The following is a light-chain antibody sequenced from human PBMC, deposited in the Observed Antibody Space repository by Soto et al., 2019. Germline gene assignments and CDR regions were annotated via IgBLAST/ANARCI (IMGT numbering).Light chain of an antibody. CDR2: KAS. Sequence: DIQMTQSPSTLSASVGDRVTITCRASQSISSWLAWYQQKPGKAPKLLIYKASSLESGVPSRFSGSGSGTEFTLTISSLQPDDFATYYCQQHNSDYRTFGQGTKVDIK. V-gene: IGKV1-5*03. CDR1: QSISSW. CDR3: QQHNSDYRT. J-gene: IGKJ1*01.